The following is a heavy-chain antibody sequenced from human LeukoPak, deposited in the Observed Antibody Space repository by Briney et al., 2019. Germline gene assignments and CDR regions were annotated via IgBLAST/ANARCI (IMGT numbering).Heavy chain of an antibody. Sequence: GGSLRLSCAGSGFTFSSYWLHWVRQGPRKGLVWVARMDTNGRTINYADSVKGRFTISRDNARNTLYLQMNSLTVEDTGVYYCARAGSYRFDYWGQGTLVTVSS. J-gene: IGHJ4*02. CDR3: ARAGSYRFDY. D-gene: IGHD3-10*01. CDR1: GFTFSSYW. V-gene: IGHV3-74*01. CDR2: MDTNGRTI.